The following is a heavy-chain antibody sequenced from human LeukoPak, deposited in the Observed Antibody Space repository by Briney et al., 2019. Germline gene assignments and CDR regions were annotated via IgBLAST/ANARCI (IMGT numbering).Heavy chain of an antibody. J-gene: IGHJ3*01. D-gene: IGHD2-2*01. Sequence: SETLSLTCTVSGGSISSANHFWSWVRQSPGEGLEWIGYTHYDGRAHYSPSLKSRVSMSLDMSKNQFSLSLSSVTAADTAIYYCAREVITPGDSDGFDLWGQGTMVSVSS. CDR3: AREVITPGDSDGFDL. CDR1: GGSISSANHF. V-gene: IGHV4-30-4*08. CDR2: THYDGRA.